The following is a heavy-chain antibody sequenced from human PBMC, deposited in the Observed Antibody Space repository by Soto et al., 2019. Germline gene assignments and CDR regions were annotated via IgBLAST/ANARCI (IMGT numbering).Heavy chain of an antibody. CDR1: GYTFTGYY. V-gene: IGHV1-2*04. CDR3: ARDGSSSWINYYYYYGMDV. CDR2: INPNSGGT. J-gene: IGHJ6*02. Sequence: GASVKVSCKASGYTFTGYYMHWVRQAPGQGLEWMGWINPNSGGTNYAQKFQGWVTMTRDTSISTAYMELSRLRSDDTAVYYCARDGSSSWINYYYYYGMDVWGQGATVTVSS. D-gene: IGHD6-13*01.